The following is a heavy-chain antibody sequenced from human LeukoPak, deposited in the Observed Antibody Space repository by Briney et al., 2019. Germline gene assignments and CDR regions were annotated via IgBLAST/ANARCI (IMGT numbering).Heavy chain of an antibody. Sequence: PGGSLRLSCAASAFTFSSYWMHWVRQAPGKGLVWVSRINSDGSSTSYADSVKGRFTICRDNAKNTLYLQMNSLRAEDTAVYYCARGAAAGDFDYWGQGTLVTVSS. CDR2: INSDGSST. J-gene: IGHJ4*02. V-gene: IGHV3-74*01. CDR1: AFTFSSYW. D-gene: IGHD6-13*01. CDR3: ARGAAAGDFDY.